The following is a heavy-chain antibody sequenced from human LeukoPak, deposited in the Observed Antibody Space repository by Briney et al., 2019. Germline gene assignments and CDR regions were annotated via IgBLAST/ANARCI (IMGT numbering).Heavy chain of an antibody. CDR3: ARGWGYSSS. CDR1: GGSFSGYY. CDR2: INHSGST. Sequence: PSETLSLTRAVYGGSFSGYYWSWIRQPPGKGLEWIGEINHSGSTNYNPSLKSRVTISVDTSKNQFSLKLSSVTAADTAVYYCARGWGYSSSWGQGTLVTVSS. J-gene: IGHJ4*02. V-gene: IGHV4-34*01. D-gene: IGHD6-13*01.